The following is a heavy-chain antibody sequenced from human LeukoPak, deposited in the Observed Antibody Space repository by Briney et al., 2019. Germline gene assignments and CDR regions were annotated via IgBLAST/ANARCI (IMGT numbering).Heavy chain of an antibody. V-gene: IGHV4-59*01. CDR3: ARAPGIAAAELDY. Sequence: SETLSLTCTVSGGSISSYYWSWIRQPPGKGLEWIGYIYYSGSTNYNPSLKSRVTISVDTSKNQFSLKLSSVTAADTAVYYCARAPGIAAAELDYWGQGTLVTVSS. CDR2: IYYSGST. J-gene: IGHJ4*02. D-gene: IGHD6-13*01. CDR1: GGSISSYY.